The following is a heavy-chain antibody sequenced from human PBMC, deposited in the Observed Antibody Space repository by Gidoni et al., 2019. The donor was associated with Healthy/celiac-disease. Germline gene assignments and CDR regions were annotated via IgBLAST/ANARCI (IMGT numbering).Heavy chain of an antibody. D-gene: IGHD3-10*01. CDR3: AKDMVRGVITPDY. J-gene: IGHJ4*02. V-gene: IGHV3-30*18. CDR1: GFPFSSYG. Sequence: QVQLVESGGGVVQPGRSLRPSCAASGFPFSSYGMHWVRQAPGKGLEWVAVISYDGSNKYYADSVKGRFTISRDNSKNTLYLQMNSLRAEDTAVYYCAKDMVRGVITPDYWGQGTLVTVSS. CDR2: ISYDGSNK.